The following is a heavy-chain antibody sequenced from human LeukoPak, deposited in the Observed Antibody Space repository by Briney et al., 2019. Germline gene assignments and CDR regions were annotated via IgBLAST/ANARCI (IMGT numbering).Heavy chain of an antibody. Sequence: GGSLRLSCAASGFTFSSYSMNWVRQAPGKGLEWVSSISSSSSYIYYADSVKGRFTISRDNAKNSLYLQMNSLRAEDTAVYYCARVNVLLWFGEFHNWFDPWGQGTLVTVSS. CDR1: GFTFSSYS. CDR2: ISSSSSYI. D-gene: IGHD3-10*01. J-gene: IGHJ5*02. CDR3: ARVNVLLWFGEFHNWFDP. V-gene: IGHV3-21*01.